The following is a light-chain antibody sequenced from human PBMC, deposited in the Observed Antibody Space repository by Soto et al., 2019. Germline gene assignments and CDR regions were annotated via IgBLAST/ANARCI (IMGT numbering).Light chain of an antibody. CDR3: SSYTSSSTLV. V-gene: IGLV2-14*01. Sequence: QSALTQPPSASGSPGQSVTITCSGTSSDVGEENYVSWYQQHPGKVPKLMIYEVSNRPSGVSNRFSGSKSGNTASLTISGLQAEDEADYYCSSYTSSSTLVFGTGTKVTVL. J-gene: IGLJ1*01. CDR1: SSDVGEENY. CDR2: EVS.